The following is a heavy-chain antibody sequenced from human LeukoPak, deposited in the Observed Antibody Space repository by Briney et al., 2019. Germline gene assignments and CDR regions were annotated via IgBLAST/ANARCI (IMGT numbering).Heavy chain of an antibody. CDR2: IIPIFGTA. CDR3: ARDRFLGGYYRTGYYFDY. CDR1: GGTFSSYA. V-gene: IGHV1-69*05. D-gene: IGHD3-22*01. Sequence: ASVKVSCKASGGTFSSYAISWVRQAPGQGLEWMGRIIPIFGTANYAQKFQGRVTITTDESTSTAYMELSSLRSEDTAVYYCARDRFLGGYYRTGYYFDYWGQGTLVTVSS. J-gene: IGHJ4*02.